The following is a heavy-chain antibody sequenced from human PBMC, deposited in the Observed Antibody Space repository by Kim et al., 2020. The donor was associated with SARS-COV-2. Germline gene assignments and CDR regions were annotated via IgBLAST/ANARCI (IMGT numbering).Heavy chain of an antibody. Sequence: GGSLRLSCAASGFTFSTNGMHWVRQAPGKGLEWMAVISYDGSDKYYVDSVKGRFTISRDNSKNTLYLQMNSLRAEDTAVYYCAKDRGDLHTFSDYWGQGTLVTVSS. V-gene: IGHV3-30*18. J-gene: IGHJ4*02. CDR2: ISYDGSDK. CDR3: AKDRGDLHTFSDY. D-gene: IGHD3-10*01. CDR1: GFTFSTNG.